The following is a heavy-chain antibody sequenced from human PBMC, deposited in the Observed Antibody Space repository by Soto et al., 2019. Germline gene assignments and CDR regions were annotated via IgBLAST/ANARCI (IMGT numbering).Heavy chain of an antibody. Sequence: GGSLRLSCAASGFTFNNYAMSWVRQAPGKGLEWVSAIHGGGDRTFYLDSVKGRFTISRDNSKNTLYLQMNSLRADDTAVYYCAKGPLYYGDPSRGQGTLVTGSS. J-gene: IGHJ4*02. CDR1: GFTFNNYA. CDR3: AKGPLYYGDPS. CDR2: IHGGGDRT. D-gene: IGHD4-17*01. V-gene: IGHV3-23*01.